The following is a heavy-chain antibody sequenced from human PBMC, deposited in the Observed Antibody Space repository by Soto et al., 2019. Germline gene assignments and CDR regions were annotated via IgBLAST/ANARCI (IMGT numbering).Heavy chain of an antibody. Sequence: GGSLRLSCSASGFTFSSYAMHWVRQAPGKGLEYVSGISSNGGTTYYADSVKGRFTISRDKSKNTLYLQMNTLRREDTAVFYCVKGPLIAAARIDLWGQGTLVTVSS. CDR3: VKGPLIAAARIDL. CDR1: GFTFSSYA. J-gene: IGHJ4*02. D-gene: IGHD6-13*01. CDR2: ISSNGGTT. V-gene: IGHV3-64D*06.